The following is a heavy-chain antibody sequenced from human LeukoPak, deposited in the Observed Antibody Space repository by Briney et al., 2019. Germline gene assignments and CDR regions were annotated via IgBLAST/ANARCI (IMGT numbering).Heavy chain of an antibody. V-gene: IGHV3-23*01. CDR1: GFTFSDYA. CDR2: ISDDGSGT. J-gene: IGHJ4*02. Sequence: PGGSLRLSCAASGFTFSDYAMSWVRQAPGQGLEWVSTISDDGSGTYYADSVKGRFTISRDNSKNTLFLQINSLRAEDSALYFCAKKAQYNGNYPLDYWGQGTLVTVSS. CDR3: AKKAQYNGNYPLDY. D-gene: IGHD1-26*01.